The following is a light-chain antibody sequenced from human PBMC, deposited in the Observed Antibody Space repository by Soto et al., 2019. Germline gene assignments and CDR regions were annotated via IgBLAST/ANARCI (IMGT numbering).Light chain of an antibody. CDR2: DVS. J-gene: IGLJ2*01. V-gene: IGLV2-14*01. CDR1: SSDVVGYNY. Sequence: QSALTQPASVSGAPGQSIPISCTGTSSDVVGYNYVSWYQQHPGKAPKLMIYDVSNRPSGVSNRFSGPKSGNTASLTISGLQAEDEADYYCSSYTRSSTLVFGGGTQLTVL. CDR3: SSYTRSSTLV.